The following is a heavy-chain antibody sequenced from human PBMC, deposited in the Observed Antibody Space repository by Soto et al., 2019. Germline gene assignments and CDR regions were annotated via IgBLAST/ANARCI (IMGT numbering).Heavy chain of an antibody. Sequence: PGGSLRLSCAASGFTFSSCAMSWVRQAPGKGLEWVSGIGGSGDDTENTDSVKGRFTISRGNAKNSLYLQMNSLRAEDTALYYCAKDRIAVAGTKSAFDIWGQGTMVTVSS. CDR1: GFTFSSCA. CDR3: AKDRIAVAGTKSAFDI. D-gene: IGHD6-19*01. CDR2: IGGSGDDT. V-gene: IGHV3-23*01. J-gene: IGHJ3*02.